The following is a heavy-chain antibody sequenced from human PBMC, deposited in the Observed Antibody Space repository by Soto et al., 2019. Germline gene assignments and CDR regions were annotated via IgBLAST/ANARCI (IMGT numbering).Heavy chain of an antibody. D-gene: IGHD2-21*02. CDR3: AIESYCGGDCYSYYYYGMDG. V-gene: IGHV5-10-1*01. Sequence: GESLKISCKGSGYSFTSYWISWVRQMPGKGLEWMGRIDPSDSYTNYSPSFQGHVTISADKSISTAYLQWSSLKASDTAMYYCAIESYCGGDCYSYYYYGMDGWGQGTTVTVSS. CDR1: GYSFTSYW. J-gene: IGHJ6*02. CDR2: IDPSDSYT.